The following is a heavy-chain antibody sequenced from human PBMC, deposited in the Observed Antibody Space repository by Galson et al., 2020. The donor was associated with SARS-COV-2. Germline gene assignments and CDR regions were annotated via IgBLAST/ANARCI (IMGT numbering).Heavy chain of an antibody. CDR1: GYTLTELS. CDR2: FDPEDGET. D-gene: IGHD2-2*01. J-gene: IGHJ6*02. CDR3: ATALAIVVVPAAMQTGHSYYDGMDV. V-gene: IGHV1-24*01. Sequence: ASVKVSCTVSGYTLTELSMHWVRQAPGKGLEWMGGFDPEDGETIYAQKFQGRVTMTEDTSTDTAYMELSSLRSEDTAVYYCATALAIVVVPAAMQTGHSYYDGMDVWGQGTTVTVSS.